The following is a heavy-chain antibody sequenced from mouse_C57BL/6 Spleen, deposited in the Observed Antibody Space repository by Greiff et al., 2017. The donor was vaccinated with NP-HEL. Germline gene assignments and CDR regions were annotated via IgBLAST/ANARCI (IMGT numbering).Heavy chain of an antibody. CDR3: ERSPRYDGYYFDY. D-gene: IGHD2-3*01. Sequence: QVHVKQPGAELVRPGSSVKLSCKASGYTFTSYWMHWVKQRPIQGLEWIGNIDPSDSDTHYNQKFKDKATLTVDKSSSTAYMQLSSLTSEDSAVDYCERSPRYDGYYFDYWGQGTTLTVSS. J-gene: IGHJ2*01. CDR1: GYTFTSYW. CDR2: IDPSDSDT. V-gene: IGHV1-52*01.